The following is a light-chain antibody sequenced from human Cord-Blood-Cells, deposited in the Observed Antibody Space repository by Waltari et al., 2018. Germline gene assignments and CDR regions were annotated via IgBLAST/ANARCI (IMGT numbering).Light chain of an antibody. CDR1: SLRSYY. CDR3: NSRDSSGNHPNWV. Sequence: SSELTQDPAVSVALGQTVRITCQGDSLRSYYASWYQQKPGQAPVLVIYGKNNRPSGLPDRFSGSSSGNTASLTIPGAQAEDEADYYCNSRDSSGNHPNWVFGGGTKLTVL. V-gene: IGLV3-19*01. CDR2: GKN. J-gene: IGLJ3*02.